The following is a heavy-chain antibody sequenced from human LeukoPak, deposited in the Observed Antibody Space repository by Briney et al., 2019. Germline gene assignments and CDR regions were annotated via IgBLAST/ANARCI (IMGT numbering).Heavy chain of an antibody. CDR1: GFTFSTYW. CDR2: INQDGSGK. CDR3: AKRIYYDYVWGSSSGAFDI. Sequence: VQPGGSLRLSCAASGFTFSTYWMSWVRQAPGKGLEWVANINQDGSGKYYVDSVKGRFTISRDNAKNSLYLQMNSLRVEDTAVYYCAKRIYYDYVWGSSSGAFDIWGQGTMVTVSS. J-gene: IGHJ3*02. D-gene: IGHD3-16*01. V-gene: IGHV3-7*05.